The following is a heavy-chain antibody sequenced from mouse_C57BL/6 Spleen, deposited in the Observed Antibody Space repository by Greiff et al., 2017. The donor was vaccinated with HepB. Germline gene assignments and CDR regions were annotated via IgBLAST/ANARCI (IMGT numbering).Heavy chain of an antibody. Sequence: QVQLQQSGAELVKPGASVKISCKASGYSFSSYWMNWVKQRPGKGLEWIGQIYPGDGDTNYNGKFKGKATLTADKSSSTAYMQLSSLTSEDSAVYFCAKRATMINYFDYWGKATTLTAAS. V-gene: IGHV1-80*01. CDR3: AKRATMINYFDY. D-gene: IGHD2-4*01. CDR2: IYPGDGDT. J-gene: IGHJ2*01. CDR1: GYSFSSYW.